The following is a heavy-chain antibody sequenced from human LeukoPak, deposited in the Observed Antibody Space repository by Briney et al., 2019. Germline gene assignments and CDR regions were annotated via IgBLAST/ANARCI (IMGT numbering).Heavy chain of an antibody. J-gene: IGHJ4*02. CDR3: ARRAKTDGYNYDYYDY. CDR1: GFRISNYW. Sequence: GESLKISCKASGFRISNYWIGWVRQMPGEGLEWMTIIYAGDSGTRYSPSFEGQVTVSADKSINTAYIQWTSLKASDTAVYFCARRAKTDGYNYDYYDYWGQGTLVTASS. CDR2: IYAGDSGT. V-gene: IGHV5-51*01. D-gene: IGHD5-24*01.